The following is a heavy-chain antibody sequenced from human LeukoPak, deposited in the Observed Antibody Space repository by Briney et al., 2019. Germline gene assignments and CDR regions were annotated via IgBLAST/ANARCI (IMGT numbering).Heavy chain of an antibody. CDR1: GFTFTNYA. CDR3: AREYGSAPNL. J-gene: IGHJ2*01. V-gene: IGHV3-33*08. D-gene: IGHD4-17*01. Sequence: GGSLRLSCAASGFTFTNYAMSWVRQAPGKGLEWVAVIWYDGSNKYYADSVKGRFTISRDNSKNTLYLQMNSLRAEDTAVYYCAREYGSAPNLWGRGTLVTVSS. CDR2: IWYDGSNK.